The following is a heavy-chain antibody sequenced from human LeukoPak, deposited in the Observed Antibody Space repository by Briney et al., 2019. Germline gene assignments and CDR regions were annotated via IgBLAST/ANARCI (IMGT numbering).Heavy chain of an antibody. CDR1: GYSISSGYY. J-gene: IGHJ4*02. CDR2: IYHSGST. CDR3: ARDSHYYDSSGYYYRPADY. V-gene: IGHV4-38-2*02. D-gene: IGHD3-22*01. Sequence: SETLSLTCTVSGYSISSGYYWGWIRQPPGKGLEWIGSIYHSGSTYYNPSLKSRVTISVDTSKNQFSLKLSSVTAADTAVYYCARDSHYYDSSGYYYRPADYWGQGTLVTVSS.